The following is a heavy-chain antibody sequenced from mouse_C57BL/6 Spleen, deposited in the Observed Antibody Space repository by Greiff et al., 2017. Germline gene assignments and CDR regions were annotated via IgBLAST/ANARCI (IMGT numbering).Heavy chain of an antibody. CDR2: ISYDGSN. CDR3: ARSGSRYAMDY. J-gene: IGHJ4*01. D-gene: IGHD1-1*01. V-gene: IGHV3-6*01. Sequence: VQLKESGPGLVKPSQSLSLTCSVTGYSITSGYYWNWIRQFPGNKLEWMGYISYDGSNNYNPSLKNRISITRDTSKNQFFLKLNSVTTEDTATYYCARSGSRYAMDYWGQGTSVTVSS. CDR1: GYSITSGYY.